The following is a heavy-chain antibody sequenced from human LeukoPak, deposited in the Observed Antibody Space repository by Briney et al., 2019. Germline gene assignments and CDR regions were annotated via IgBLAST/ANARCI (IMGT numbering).Heavy chain of an antibody. J-gene: IGHJ4*02. D-gene: IGHD4-23*01. CDR2: ISYDGSNK. CDR1: GFTFSSYA. Sequence: GGSLRLSCAASGFTFSSYAMHWVRQAPGEGLEWVAVISYDGSNKYYADSVKGRFTISRDNSKNTLYLQMNSLRAEDTAVYYCARDSDGGNGLDYWGQGTLVTVSS. V-gene: IGHV3-30-3*01. CDR3: ARDSDGGNGLDY.